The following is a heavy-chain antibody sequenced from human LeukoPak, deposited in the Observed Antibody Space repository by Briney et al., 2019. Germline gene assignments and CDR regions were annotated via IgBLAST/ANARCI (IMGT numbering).Heavy chain of an antibody. CDR2: ISSSSSYI. CDR3: ARAEGFDY. Sequence: PGESLKISCAASGFTFSSYSMNWVRQAPGKGLEWVSSISSSSSYIYYADSVKGRFTISRDNAKNSLYLQMNSLRAEDTAVYYCARAEGFDYWGQGTLVTVSS. J-gene: IGHJ4*02. V-gene: IGHV3-21*01. CDR1: GFTFSSYS.